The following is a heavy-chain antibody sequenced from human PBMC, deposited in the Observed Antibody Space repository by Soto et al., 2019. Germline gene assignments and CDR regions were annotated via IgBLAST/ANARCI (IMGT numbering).Heavy chain of an antibody. CDR2: ISYHSFGT. V-gene: IGHV3-23*01. J-gene: IGHJ4*02. D-gene: IGHD3-9*01. CDR3: AKDPSTGPADF. Sequence: ELHLLESGGHLVQPGGSLRLSCVASGFSFSDSAMFWVRQAPGKGLEWDATISYHSFGTHYADSVKGRFTISRDNSKDTVWLQMNGLRAEDTAVYYCAKDPSTGPADFWGQGTLVTVSS. CDR1: GFSFSDSA.